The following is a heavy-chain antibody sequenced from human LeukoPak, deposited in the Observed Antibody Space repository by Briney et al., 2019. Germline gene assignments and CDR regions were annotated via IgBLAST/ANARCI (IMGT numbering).Heavy chain of an antibody. Sequence: GASVKVSCKASGYTFASYGISWVRQAPGQGLEWMGWISVYNGNTNYAQKFQGRVTMTTDTSTSTAYMELRSLRSDDTAVYYCASARSGSLQMPFGYWGQGTLVTVSS. V-gene: IGHV1-18*01. CDR2: ISVYNGNT. D-gene: IGHD1-26*01. CDR3: ASARSGSLQMPFGY. J-gene: IGHJ4*02. CDR1: GYTFASYG.